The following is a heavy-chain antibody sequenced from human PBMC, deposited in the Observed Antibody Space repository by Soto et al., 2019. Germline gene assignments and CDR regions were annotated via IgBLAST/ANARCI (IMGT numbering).Heavy chain of an antibody. CDR2: ISAYNGNT. Sequence: QVQLVQSGAEVKKPGASVKVSCKASGYTFTSYGISWVRQAPGQGLEWMGWISAYNGNTNYAQKLQGRVTMTTDTSTSKAYRELGSLGFNDTAGYYCAGDYYDSSGYFDYGGQGTLVTVS. CDR3: AGDYYDSSGYFDY. J-gene: IGHJ4*02. CDR1: GYTFTSYG. D-gene: IGHD3-22*01. V-gene: IGHV1-18*01.